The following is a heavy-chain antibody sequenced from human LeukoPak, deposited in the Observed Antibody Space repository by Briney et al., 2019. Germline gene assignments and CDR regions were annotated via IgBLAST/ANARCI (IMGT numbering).Heavy chain of an antibody. D-gene: IGHD1-26*01. J-gene: IGHJ4*02. V-gene: IGHV5-51*01. CDR3: ARAVGATQTDFDY. Sequence: GESLKISCKVSGYSFTSYWIGWVRQMPGKGLEWMGIIYPVDSDTRYSPSFQGQVTISADKSISTAYLQWSSLKASDTAMYYCARAVGATQTDFDYWGKGTLVTVSS. CDR1: GYSFTSYW. CDR2: IYPVDSDT.